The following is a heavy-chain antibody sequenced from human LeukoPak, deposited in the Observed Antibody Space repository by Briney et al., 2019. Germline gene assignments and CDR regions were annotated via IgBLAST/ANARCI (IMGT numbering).Heavy chain of an antibody. Sequence: GGSLRLSCAASGFTFSSYAMSWVRQAPGKGLEWVSAISGSSSYIYYADSVKGRFTISRDNAKNSLYLQMNSLRAEDTAVYYCARDSKIQLWLRIVDYYGMDVWGQGTTVTVSS. CDR1: GFTFSSYA. CDR2: ISGSSSYI. CDR3: ARDSKIQLWLRIVDYYGMDV. J-gene: IGHJ6*02. D-gene: IGHD5-18*01. V-gene: IGHV3-21*01.